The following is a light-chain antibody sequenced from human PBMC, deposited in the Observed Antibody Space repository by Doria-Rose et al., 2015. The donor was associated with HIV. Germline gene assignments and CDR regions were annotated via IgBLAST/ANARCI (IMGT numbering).Light chain of an antibody. CDR1: QSVLYSSNNKNY. Sequence: DIRVTQSPDSLAVSLGERATINCKSSQSVLYSSNNKNYLAWYQRKPGQPPKLLIYWASTRESGVPDRFSGSGSGTDFTLTISSLQAEDVAVYYCHQYFGTPPVTFGGGTKVEIK. CDR2: WAS. V-gene: IGKV4-1*01. CDR3: HQYFGTPPVT. J-gene: IGKJ4*01.